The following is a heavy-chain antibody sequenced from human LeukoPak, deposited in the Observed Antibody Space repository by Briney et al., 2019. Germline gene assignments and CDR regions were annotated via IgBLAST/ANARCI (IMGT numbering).Heavy chain of an antibody. D-gene: IGHD6-19*01. V-gene: IGHV1-24*01. CDR1: GYTLTELS. J-gene: IGHJ4*02. Sequence: ASVKVSCKFSGYTLTELSMHWVRQAPGKGLEWMGGFYPEDGETIIAQKVYGRVTMTVDTSTDTAYMELSSLRSEGTAVYYCATECTAVAGLCDYWGQGTLVTVSS. CDR3: ATECTAVAGLCDY. CDR2: FYPEDGET.